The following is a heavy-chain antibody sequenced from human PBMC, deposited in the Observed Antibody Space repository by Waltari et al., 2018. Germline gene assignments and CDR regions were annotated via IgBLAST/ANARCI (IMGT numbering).Heavy chain of an antibody. D-gene: IGHD3-10*01. CDR2: INPNSGGT. CDR3: ARVGGQPDVGSD. Sequence: QVQLVQSGAEVKKPGASVKVSCKASGYTFTGYSMHWVRQAPGQGLEGMGPINPNSGGTNYAQKLQGRVTMTRDTSISTAYMELSRLRSDDTAVYYCARVGGQPDVGSDWGQGTLVTVSS. V-gene: IGHV1-2*06. CDR1: GYTFTGYS. J-gene: IGHJ4*02.